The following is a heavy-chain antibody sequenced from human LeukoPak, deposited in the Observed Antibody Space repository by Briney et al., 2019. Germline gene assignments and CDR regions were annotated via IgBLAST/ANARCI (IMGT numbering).Heavy chain of an antibody. D-gene: IGHD6-19*01. CDR2: IYPGDSDT. CDR1: GSRFNSYW. Sequence: GEPLQISCKGSGSRFNSYWIGWVRQMPGKGLEWVGIIYPGDSDTRYSPSFQVQVTISADKSISTAYLQWSSLKASDTAMYYCASSGSSGWKHRAFDIWGQGTMVTVSS. V-gene: IGHV5-51*01. CDR3: ASSGSSGWKHRAFDI. J-gene: IGHJ3*02.